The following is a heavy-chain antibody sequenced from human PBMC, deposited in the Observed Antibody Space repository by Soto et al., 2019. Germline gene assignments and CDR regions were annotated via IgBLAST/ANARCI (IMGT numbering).Heavy chain of an antibody. CDR2: INPNDGSS. J-gene: IGHJ4*02. D-gene: IGHD6-19*01. Sequence: QVQVVQSGAEVKKPGASVKVSCKTSGYTFTNYHIHWVRQAPGQGLEWVGAINPNDGSSTYAHHLQGRITMTSDSTTSTVYMEMGNLRADDSAGYYCALPKNTIGWYNFWRQGSLDTVS. V-gene: IGHV1-46*01. CDR1: GYTFTNYH. CDR3: ALPKNTIGWYNF.